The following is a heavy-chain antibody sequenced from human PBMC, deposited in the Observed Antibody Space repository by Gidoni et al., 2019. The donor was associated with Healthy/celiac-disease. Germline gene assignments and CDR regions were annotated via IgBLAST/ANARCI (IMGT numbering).Heavy chain of an antibody. J-gene: IGHJ3*02. V-gene: IGHV3-33*01. Sequence: QVQLVESGGGVVQPGRSLRLSCAASGFTFSSYGMHWVRQAPGKGLEWVAVILYDGSNKYYADSMKGRFTISRDNSKNTLYLQMNSLRAEDTAVYYCARGISDYGDYADAFDIWGQGTMVTVSS. CDR2: ILYDGSNK. CDR1: GFTFSSYG. D-gene: IGHD4-17*01. CDR3: ARGISDYGDYADAFDI.